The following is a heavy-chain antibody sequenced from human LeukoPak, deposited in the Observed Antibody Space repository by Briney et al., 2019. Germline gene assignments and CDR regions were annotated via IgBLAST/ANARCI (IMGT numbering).Heavy chain of an antibody. V-gene: IGHV3-21*01. D-gene: IGHD3-3*01. CDR3: ANSRPLRFLEWLLFDY. J-gene: IGHJ4*02. CDR1: GFTFSSYS. CDR2: ISSSSSYI. Sequence: GGSLRLSCAASGFTFSSYSMNWVRQAPGKGLERVSSISSSSSYIYYADSVKGRFTISRDNAKNSLYLQMNSLRAEDTAVYYCANSRPLRFLEWLLFDYWGQGTLVTVSS.